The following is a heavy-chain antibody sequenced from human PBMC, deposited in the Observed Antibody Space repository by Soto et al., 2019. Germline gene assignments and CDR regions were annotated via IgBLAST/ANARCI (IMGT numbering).Heavy chain of an antibody. CDR3: ARAPFVWFGELSPPYYYYGMDV. CDR1: GGSFSGYY. CDR2: INHSGST. D-gene: IGHD3-10*01. J-gene: IGHJ6*02. V-gene: IGHV4-34*01. Sequence: QVQLQQWGAGLLKPSETLSLTCAVYGGSFSGYYWCWIRQPPGKGLEWIGEINHSGSTNYNPSLNSRVTISVDTSKNQFSLKLSSVTAADTAVYYCARAPFVWFGELSPPYYYYGMDVWGQGTTVTVSS.